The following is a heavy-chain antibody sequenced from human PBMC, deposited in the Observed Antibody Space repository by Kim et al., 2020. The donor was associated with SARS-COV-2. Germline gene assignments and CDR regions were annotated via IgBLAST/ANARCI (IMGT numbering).Heavy chain of an antibody. CDR3: AKGDSSGWGLVSAFGYDY. J-gene: IGHJ4*02. Sequence: GGSLRLSCAASGFTFDDYAMHWVRQAPGKGLEWVSGISCNRGSIGYADSVKGRFTISRDNAKNSLSLQMNSLRAEDTALYYCAKGDSSGWGLVSAFGYDYGGQGTLVTVSS. CDR1: GFTFDDYA. CDR2: ISCNRGSI. V-gene: IGHV3-9*01. D-gene: IGHD6-19*01.